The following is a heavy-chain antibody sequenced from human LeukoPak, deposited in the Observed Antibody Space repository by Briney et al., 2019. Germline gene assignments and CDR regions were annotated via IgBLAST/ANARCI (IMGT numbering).Heavy chain of an antibody. CDR3: ASAPGGPYCGGDCSLAMDV. Sequence: ASVKVSCKASGYTFTGYYMHWVRQAPGQGLEWMGWINPNSGGTNYAQKFQGWVTMTRDTSISTAYMELSRLRSDDTAVYYCASAPGGPYCGGDCSLAMDVWGQGTTVTVSS. D-gene: IGHD2-21*02. CDR1: GYTFTGYY. J-gene: IGHJ6*02. V-gene: IGHV1-2*04. CDR2: INPNSGGT.